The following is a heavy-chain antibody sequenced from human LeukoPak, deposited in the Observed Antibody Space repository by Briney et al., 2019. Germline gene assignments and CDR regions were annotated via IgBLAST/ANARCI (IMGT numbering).Heavy chain of an antibody. CDR3: ARGSRFGELLYALSHGMDV. V-gene: IGHV3-13*01. CDR1: GFTLSSYD. CDR2: IGTAGDT. D-gene: IGHD3-10*01. J-gene: IGHJ6*02. Sequence: GGSLRLSCAASGFTLSSYDMHWVRQATGKGLEWVSAIGTAGDTYYPGSVKGRFTISRENAKNSLYLQMNSLRAGDTAVYYCARGSRFGELLYALSHGMDVWGQGTTVTVSS.